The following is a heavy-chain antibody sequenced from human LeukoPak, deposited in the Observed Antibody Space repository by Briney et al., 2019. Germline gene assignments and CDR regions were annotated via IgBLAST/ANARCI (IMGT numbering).Heavy chain of an antibody. D-gene: IGHD6-6*01. J-gene: IGHJ5*02. Sequence: GGSLRLSCEGSRFSFANYAMSWVRQTPGKGLDWISAINAGGGITYYADSVKGRFTISRDNSENTLYLQMDSLRVEDSAVYYCARDVTARPRWFDPWGQGTLVSVSS. V-gene: IGHV3-23*01. CDR1: RFSFANYA. CDR3: ARDVTARPRWFDP. CDR2: INAGGGIT.